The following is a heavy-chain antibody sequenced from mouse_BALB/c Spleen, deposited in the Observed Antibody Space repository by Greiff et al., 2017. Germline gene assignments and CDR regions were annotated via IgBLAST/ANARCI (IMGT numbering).Heavy chain of an antibody. J-gene: IGHJ3*01. CDR3: ARYGSSWAWFAY. V-gene: IGHV3-2*02. D-gene: IGHD1-1*01. CDR1: GYSITSDYA. Sequence: EVKLMESGPGLVKPSQSLSLTCTVTGYSITSDYAWNWIRQFPGNKLEWMGYISYSGSTSYNPSLKSRISITRDTSKNQFFLQLNSVTTEDTATYYCARYGSSWAWFAYWGQGTLVTVSA. CDR2: ISYSGST.